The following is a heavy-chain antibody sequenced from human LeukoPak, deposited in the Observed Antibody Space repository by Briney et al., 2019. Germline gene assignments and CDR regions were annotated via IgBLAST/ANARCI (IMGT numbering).Heavy chain of an antibody. Sequence: GETLRLSCAASGFTFSNYGLSWVRQAPGKGLEWVSGITGSGGSTYYADSVKGRFTISRDNAKNSLYLQMNSLRAEDTAVYYCAELGITMIGGVWGKGTTVTISS. CDR2: ITGSGGST. D-gene: IGHD3-10*02. CDR1: GFTFSNYG. V-gene: IGHV3-23*01. J-gene: IGHJ6*04. CDR3: AELGITMIGGV.